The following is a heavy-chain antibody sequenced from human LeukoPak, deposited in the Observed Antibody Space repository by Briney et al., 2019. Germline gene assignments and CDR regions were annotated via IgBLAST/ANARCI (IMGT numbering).Heavy chain of an antibody. V-gene: IGHV3-7*01. CDR1: GFTFSSCW. Sequence: GGSLRLSCAASGFTFSSCWMSWVRQAPGKGLEWVANIKQDGSEKYYVDSVKGRFTISRDNAKNSLYLQMNSLRAEDTAVYYCARDYFGDFYYYGMDVWGQGTTVTVSS. CDR2: IKQDGSEK. D-gene: IGHD3-10*01. J-gene: IGHJ6*02. CDR3: ARDYFGDFYYYGMDV.